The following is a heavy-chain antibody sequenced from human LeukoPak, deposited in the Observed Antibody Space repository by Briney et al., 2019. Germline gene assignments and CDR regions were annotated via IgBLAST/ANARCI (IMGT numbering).Heavy chain of an antibody. D-gene: IGHD3-10*01. CDR2: LYISGST. J-gene: IGHJ4*02. CDR3: ARDLSGSLYFDY. Sequence: SGTLSLTCSVSGASISSYYYNWIRQIAGGGLEWIGRLYISGSTDYNPSLKSRVTISVDTSNNQFSLKLNSVTAADTAVYFCARDLSGSLYFDYWGQGVLVTVSS. V-gene: IGHV4-4*07. CDR1: GASISSYY.